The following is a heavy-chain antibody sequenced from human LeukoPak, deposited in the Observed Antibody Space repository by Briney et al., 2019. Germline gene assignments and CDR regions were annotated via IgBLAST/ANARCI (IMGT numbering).Heavy chain of an antibody. J-gene: IGHJ4*02. CDR3: ARVGYSYGYDY. D-gene: IGHD5-18*01. Sequence: GGSLRLSCAASGFTFSSYDMHWVRQATGKGLEWVSAIGTAGDTYYPGSVKGRFTISGENAKNSLYLQMNSLRAEDTAVYYCARVGYSYGYDYWGQGTLVTVSS. CDR2: IGTAGDT. V-gene: IGHV3-13*01. CDR1: GFTFSSYD.